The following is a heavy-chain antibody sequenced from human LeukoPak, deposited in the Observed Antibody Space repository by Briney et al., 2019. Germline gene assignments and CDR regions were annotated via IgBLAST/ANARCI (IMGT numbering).Heavy chain of an antibody. CDR1: GFTFSSYA. J-gene: IGHJ5*02. V-gene: IGHV3-23*01. Sequence: GGSLRLSCAASGFTFSSYAMSWVRQAPGKGLEWVSAISGSGGSTYYADSVKGRFTISRDNSKNTLYLQMNSLRAEDTAVYYCAEEPDYYDSSGYYYTWGQGTLVTVSS. D-gene: IGHD3-22*01. CDR3: AEEPDYYDSSGYYYT. CDR2: ISGSGGST.